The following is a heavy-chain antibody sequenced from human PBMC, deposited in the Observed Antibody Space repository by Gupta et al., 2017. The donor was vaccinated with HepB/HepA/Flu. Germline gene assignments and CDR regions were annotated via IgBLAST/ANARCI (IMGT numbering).Heavy chain of an antibody. J-gene: IGHJ6*02. CDR3: ARVLVVVKPPPQDLYYYYGTWDYGMDV. CDR1: GFTFSSYA. D-gene: IGHD2-2*01. V-gene: IGHV3-30-3*01. Sequence: QVQLVESGGGVVQPGRSLRLSCAASGFTFSSYAMHWVRQAPGKGLEWVAVISYDGSNKYYADSVKGRFTISRDNSKNTLYLQMNSLRAEDTAVYYCARVLVVVKPPPQDLYYYYGTWDYGMDVWGQGTTVTVSS. CDR2: ISYDGSNK.